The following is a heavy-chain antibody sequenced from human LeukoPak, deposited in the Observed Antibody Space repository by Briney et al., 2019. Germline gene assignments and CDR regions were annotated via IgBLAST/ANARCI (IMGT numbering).Heavy chain of an antibody. CDR2: IYSGGST. CDR1: GLTVSSNY. V-gene: IGHV3-66*01. D-gene: IGHD1-26*01. Sequence: GGSLRLSCAASGLTVSSNYMSWVRQAPGKGLEWVSVIYSGGSTYYADSVKGRFTISRDNSKNTLYLQMNSLRAEDTAVYYCAYSMATGWFDPWGQGTLVTVSS. CDR3: AYSMATGWFDP. J-gene: IGHJ5*02.